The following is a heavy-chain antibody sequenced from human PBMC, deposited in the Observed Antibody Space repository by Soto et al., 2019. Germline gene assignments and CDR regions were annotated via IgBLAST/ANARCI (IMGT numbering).Heavy chain of an antibody. CDR1: GGTFSSYT. CDR3: ARVRSGLPRSGEDYFDY. J-gene: IGHJ4*02. D-gene: IGHD3-10*01. Sequence: GASVKVSCKASGGTFSSYTISWVRQAPGQGLEWMGRIIPILGIANYAQKFQGRVTITADKSTSTAYMELSSLRSEDTAVYYCARVRSGLPRSGEDYFDYWGQGTLVTVSS. V-gene: IGHV1-69*02. CDR2: IIPILGIA.